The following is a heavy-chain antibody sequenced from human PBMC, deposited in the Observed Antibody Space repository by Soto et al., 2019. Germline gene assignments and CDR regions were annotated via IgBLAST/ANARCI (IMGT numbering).Heavy chain of an antibody. CDR1: GGSVSSGSYY. Sequence: QVQLQESGPGLVKPSETLSLTCTVSGGSVSSGSYYWSWIRQPPGKGLEWIGYIYYSGSTNYNPPLKSRVTISVETSKNQLSLKLSSVTAADTAVYYCARDWPPHTSPSRIAARGNYYYYGMDVWGQGTTVTVSS. D-gene: IGHD6-6*01. V-gene: IGHV4-61*01. CDR2: IYYSGST. CDR3: ARDWPPHTSPSRIAARGNYYYYGMDV. J-gene: IGHJ6*02.